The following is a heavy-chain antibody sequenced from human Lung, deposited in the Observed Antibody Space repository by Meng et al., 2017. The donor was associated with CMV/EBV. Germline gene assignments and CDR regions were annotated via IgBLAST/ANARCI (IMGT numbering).Heavy chain of an antibody. CDR3: ARDLGYSSSWYFQYYFDC. CDR1: GYTLTNYY. CDR2: INPSDNTT. J-gene: IGHJ4*01. D-gene: IGHD6-13*01. Sequence: ASVXVSXKASGYTLTNYYIHWVRQAPGQGLEWMGIINPSDNTTIYAQKFQGRVTMTRDTSTSTVYMELSSLRSDDTALYYCARDLGYSSSWYFQYYFDCWGHGXLVT. V-gene: IGHV1-46*01.